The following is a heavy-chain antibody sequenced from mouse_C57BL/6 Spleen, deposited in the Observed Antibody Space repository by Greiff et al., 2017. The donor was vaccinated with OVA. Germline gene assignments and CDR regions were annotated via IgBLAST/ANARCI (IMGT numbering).Heavy chain of an antibody. CDR3: ARYDYDPDYFDY. Sequence: DVKLVESGGDLVKPGGSLKLSCAASGFTFSSYGMSWVRQTPDKRLEWVATISSGGSYTYYPDSVKGRFTISRDNAKNTLYLQMSSLKAEDTAKYYCARYDYDPDYFDYWGQGTTLTVSS. CDR1: GFTFSSYG. D-gene: IGHD2-4*01. V-gene: IGHV5-6*02. CDR2: ISSGGSYT. J-gene: IGHJ2*01.